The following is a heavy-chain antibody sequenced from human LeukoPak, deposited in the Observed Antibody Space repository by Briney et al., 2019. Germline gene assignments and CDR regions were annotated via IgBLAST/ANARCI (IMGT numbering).Heavy chain of an antibody. Sequence: GGSLRLSCAASGFTFSSYAMSWVRQAPGKGLEWVANIKQDGSEKYYVDSVKGRFTISRDNAKNSLYLQMNSLRAEDTAVYYCARVPRYNWNDGFDYWGQGTLVTVSS. D-gene: IGHD1-20*01. V-gene: IGHV3-7*01. CDR2: IKQDGSEK. J-gene: IGHJ4*02. CDR1: GFTFSSYA. CDR3: ARVPRYNWNDGFDY.